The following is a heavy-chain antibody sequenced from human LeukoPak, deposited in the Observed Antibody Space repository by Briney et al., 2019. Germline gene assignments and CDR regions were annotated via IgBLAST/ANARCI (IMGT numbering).Heavy chain of an antibody. CDR1: GGSISSYY. CDR3: ARAHSSGWWYFDY. D-gene: IGHD6-19*01. CDR2: IYYSGST. J-gene: IGHJ4*02. V-gene: IGHV4-59*01. Sequence: PSETLSLTCTVSGGSISSYYWSWIRQPPGKGLEWIGYIYYSGSTNYNPSLKSRVTISVDTSKNQFSLKLSSVTAADTAVYYCARAHSSGWWYFDYWGQGTLVTVSS.